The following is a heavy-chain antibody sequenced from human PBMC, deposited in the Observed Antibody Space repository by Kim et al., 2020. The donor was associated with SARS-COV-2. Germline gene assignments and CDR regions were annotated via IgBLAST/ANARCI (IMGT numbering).Heavy chain of an antibody. J-gene: IGHJ1*01. V-gene: IGHV1-2*06. CDR1: GYRFTDFS. CDR2: INPNTGGT. D-gene: IGHD6-6*01. CDR3: APYSTSSNLEH. Sequence: ASVKVSCKASGYRFTDFSIHWVRQAPGQGLEWMGRINPNTGGTKFAQKFQGRITMTRDTSISTGYMELSSLRSDDTAVYYCAPYSTSSNLEHWGQGTLVTVSS.